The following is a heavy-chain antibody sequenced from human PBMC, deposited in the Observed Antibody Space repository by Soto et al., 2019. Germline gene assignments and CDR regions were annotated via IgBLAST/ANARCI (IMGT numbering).Heavy chain of an antibody. D-gene: IGHD3-22*01. CDR2: IYTSGST. CDR1: GGSISSYY. CDR3: ARGYSSGYYPPYYFDY. J-gene: IGHJ4*02. V-gene: IGHV4-4*07. Sequence: QVQLQESGPGLVKPSETLSLTCTVSGGSISSYYWSWIRQPAGKGLEWIGRIYTSGSTNYNPSLKSRVTMSVDTSKNQFSLKRSSVTAADTAVYYCARGYSSGYYPPYYFDYWGQGTLVTVSS.